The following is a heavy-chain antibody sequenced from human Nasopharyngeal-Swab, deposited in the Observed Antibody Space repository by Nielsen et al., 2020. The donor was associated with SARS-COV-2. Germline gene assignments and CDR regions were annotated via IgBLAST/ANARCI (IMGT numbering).Heavy chain of an antibody. CDR2: ISGSGGYT. Sequence: ESLKISCAASGFTFSSYAMSWVRQAPGKGLEWVSAISGSGGYTYYADSVKGRFTISRDKSKHTVYLQMNSLRAEDTAVFYCAPSVRGIRMYAFDIWGQGTMVTDSS. J-gene: IGHJ3*02. CDR1: GFTFSSYA. CDR3: APSVRGIRMYAFDI. D-gene: IGHD3-10*02. V-gene: IGHV3-23*01.